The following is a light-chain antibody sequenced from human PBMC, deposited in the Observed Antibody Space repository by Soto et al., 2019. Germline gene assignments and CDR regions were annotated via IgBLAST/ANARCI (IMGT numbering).Light chain of an antibody. CDR2: WAS. J-gene: IGKJ1*01. CDR3: QQYYSTPRT. V-gene: IGKV4-1*01. Sequence: DIVMTQSPDSLPVSLGYRATFNCDPRQSVLYSSNNKNYLAWYQQKPGQPPKLLIYWASTRESGVPDRFSGSGSGTDFTLTISSLQAEDVAVYYCQQYYSTPRTFGQGTKVDI. CDR1: QSVLYSSNNKNY.